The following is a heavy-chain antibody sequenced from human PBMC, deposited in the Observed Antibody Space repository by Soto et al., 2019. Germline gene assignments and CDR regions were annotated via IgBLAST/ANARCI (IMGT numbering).Heavy chain of an antibody. CDR3: ARELLYTRTSQPYYYYYYGMDV. CDR2: INAGNGNT. J-gene: IGHJ6*02. V-gene: IGHV1-3*01. CDR1: GYTFTSYA. Sequence: ASLKVSCKASGYTFTSYAMHWVRQAPGQRLEWMGWINAGNGNTKYSQKFQGRVTITRDTSASTAYMELSSLRSEETAVYYCARELLYTRTSQPYYYYYYGMDVWGQGTTVT. D-gene: IGHD3-16*01.